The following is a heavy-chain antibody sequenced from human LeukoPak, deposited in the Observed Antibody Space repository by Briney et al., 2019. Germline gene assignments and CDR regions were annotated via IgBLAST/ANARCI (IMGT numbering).Heavy chain of an antibody. CDR1: GGSFSGYY. CDR2: IYYSGST. Sequence: PSETLSLTCAVYGGSFSGYYWGWIRQPPGKGLEWIGSIYYSGSTYYNPSLKSRVTISVDTSKNQFSLKLSSVTAADTAVYYCAGYYYYDSSGYLSSPPVFTWGQGTLVTVSS. D-gene: IGHD3-22*01. V-gene: IGHV4-39*01. CDR3: AGYYYYDSSGYLSSPPVFT. J-gene: IGHJ5*02.